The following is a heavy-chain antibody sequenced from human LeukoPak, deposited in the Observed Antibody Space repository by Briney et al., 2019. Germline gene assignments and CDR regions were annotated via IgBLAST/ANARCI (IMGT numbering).Heavy chain of an antibody. CDR3: ARLGSGSYYNPNYMDV. V-gene: IGHV4-59*01. D-gene: IGHD3-10*01. Sequence: SETLSLTCTVSGGSISSYYWSWIRQPPGKGLEWIGYIYYSGSTNYNPSLKSRVTISVDTSKNQFSLKLSSVTAADTAVYYCARLGSGSYYNPNYMDVWGKGTTVTISS. J-gene: IGHJ6*03. CDR2: IYYSGST. CDR1: GGSISSYY.